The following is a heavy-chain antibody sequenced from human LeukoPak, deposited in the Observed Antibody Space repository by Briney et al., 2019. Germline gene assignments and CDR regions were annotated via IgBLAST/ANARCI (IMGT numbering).Heavy chain of an antibody. V-gene: IGHV1-8*03. D-gene: IGHD1-14*01. CDR2: INPNSGNT. CDR1: GYTFTGYY. J-gene: IGHJ6*03. CDR3: ARAPERHYYYYMDV. Sequence: ASVKVSCKASGYTFTGYYMHWVRQAPGQGLEWMGWINPNSGNTGYAQKFQGRVTITRNTSISTAYMELSSLRSEDTAVYYCARAPERHYYYYMDVWGKGTTVTVSS.